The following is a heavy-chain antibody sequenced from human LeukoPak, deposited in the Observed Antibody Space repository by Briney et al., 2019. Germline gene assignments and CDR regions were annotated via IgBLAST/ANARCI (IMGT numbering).Heavy chain of an antibody. Sequence: SETLSLTCTVSGASISSYYWSWIRQPAGKGLEWIGRIHTSGSTNYNPSLKSRVTMSVDTSKNQFSLKLSSVTAADTAVYYCARAGYIYCGGDCYNDFDYWGQGTLVTVSS. J-gene: IGHJ4*02. CDR1: GASISSYY. V-gene: IGHV4-4*07. CDR3: ARAGYIYCGGDCYNDFDY. CDR2: IHTSGST. D-gene: IGHD2-21*02.